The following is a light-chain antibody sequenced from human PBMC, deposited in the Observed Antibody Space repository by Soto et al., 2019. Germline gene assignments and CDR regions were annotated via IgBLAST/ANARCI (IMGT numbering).Light chain of an antibody. Sequence: ESVMTQSPVTLSVSPGKSVTLSCRASQSVGTNLAWYQQKPGQAPSLLIYGVSTRATGIPTRFSGSGSGRQFTLTISSLQSEDFAVYYCQQRNVWPPVTFGQGTRLEIK. CDR2: GVS. CDR1: QSVGTN. V-gene: IGKV3-15*01. J-gene: IGKJ5*01. CDR3: QQRNVWPPVT.